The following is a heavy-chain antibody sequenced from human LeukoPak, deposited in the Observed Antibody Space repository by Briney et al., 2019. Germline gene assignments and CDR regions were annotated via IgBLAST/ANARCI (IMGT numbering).Heavy chain of an antibody. D-gene: IGHD2-8*02. V-gene: IGHV4-4*07. J-gene: IGHJ5*02. CDR3: ARVLKPGNWFDP. CDR1: GGSISSYY. CDR2: IYTSGST. Sequence: SETLSLTCTVSGGSISSYYRSWIRQPAGKGLEWIGRIYTSGSTNYNPSLKSRVTMSVDTSKNQFSLKLSSVTAADTAVYYCARVLKPGNWFDPWGQGTLVTVSS.